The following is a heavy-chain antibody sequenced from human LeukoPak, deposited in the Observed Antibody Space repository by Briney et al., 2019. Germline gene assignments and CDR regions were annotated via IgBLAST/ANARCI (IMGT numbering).Heavy chain of an antibody. CDR1: GFTFSSYA. CDR3: AKNRGLPL. Sequence: GGSLRLSCAASGFTFSSYAMHWVRQAPGKGLEWVAVISYDGSNKYYADSVKGRFTISRDNAKNSLYLQMSSLRAEDTAVYYCAKNRGLPLWGQGTLVTVSS. V-gene: IGHV3-30*04. CDR2: ISYDGSNK. J-gene: IGHJ4*02.